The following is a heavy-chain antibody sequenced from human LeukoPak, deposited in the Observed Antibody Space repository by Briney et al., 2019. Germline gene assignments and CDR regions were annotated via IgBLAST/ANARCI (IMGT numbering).Heavy chain of an antibody. Sequence: GGSLRLSCAASGFTFSSYWMSWVRQAPGKGLEWVSAISGSGGGTYYADSVKGRFTISRDNSKNTLYLQMNNLRPEDTAVYYCAKEKYSSGFFDYWGQGTLVTVSS. V-gene: IGHV3-23*01. J-gene: IGHJ4*02. D-gene: IGHD6-19*01. CDR2: ISGSGGGT. CDR1: GFTFSSYW. CDR3: AKEKYSSGFFDY.